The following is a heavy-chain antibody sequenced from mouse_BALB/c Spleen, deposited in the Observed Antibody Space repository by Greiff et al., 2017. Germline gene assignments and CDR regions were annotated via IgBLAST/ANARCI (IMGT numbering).Heavy chain of an antibody. CDR3: ARGGYGSSLDY. Sequence: EVMLVESGGGLVQPGGSRKLSCAASGFTFSSFGMHWVRQAPEKRLEWVAYISSGSSTIYYADTVTGRFTISRDNPKNTLFLQMTSLRSEDTAMYYCARGGYGSSLDYWGQGTTVTVAA. D-gene: IGHD1-1*01. CDR1: GFTFSSFG. V-gene: IGHV5-17*02. CDR2: ISSGSSTI. J-gene: IGHJ2*01.